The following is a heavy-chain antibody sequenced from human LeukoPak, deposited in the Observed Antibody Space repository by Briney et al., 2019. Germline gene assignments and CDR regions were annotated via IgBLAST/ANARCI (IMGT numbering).Heavy chain of an antibody. CDR2: ISSSSSTI. CDR1: GFTFSSYS. CDR3: ARDFIAARHDY. J-gene: IGHJ4*02. Sequence: GGSLRLSCAASGFTFSSYSMNWVRQAPRKGLEWVSYISSSSSTIYYADSVKGRFTISRDNAKNSLYLQMNSLRAEDTAVYYCARDFIAARHDYWGQGTLVTVSS. V-gene: IGHV3-48*01. D-gene: IGHD6-6*01.